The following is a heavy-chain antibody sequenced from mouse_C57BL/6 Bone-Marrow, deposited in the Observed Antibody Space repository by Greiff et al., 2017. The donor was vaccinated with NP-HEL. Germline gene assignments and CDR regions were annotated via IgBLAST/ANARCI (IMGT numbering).Heavy chain of an antibody. Sequence: QVQLQQPGAELVKPGASVKLSCKASGYTFTSYWMQWVKQRPGQGLEWIGEIDPSDSYTNYNQKFKGQATLTVDTSSSTAYMQLSSLTSEDSAVYDCASGYDYDGAYYAMDYWGQGTSVTVSS. CDR1: GYTFTSYW. CDR2: IDPSDSYT. J-gene: IGHJ4*01. V-gene: IGHV1-50*01. CDR3: ASGYDYDGAYYAMDY. D-gene: IGHD2-4*01.